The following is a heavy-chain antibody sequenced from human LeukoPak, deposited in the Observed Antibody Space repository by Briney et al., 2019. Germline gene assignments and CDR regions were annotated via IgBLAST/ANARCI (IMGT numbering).Heavy chain of an antibody. CDR1: GFTFTGYW. CDR3: ASGGDAFSTYY. V-gene: IGHV3-74*01. D-gene: IGHD2-21*01. J-gene: IGHJ4*02. CDR2: ITIDGSDT. Sequence: GGSLRLSCAASGFTFTGYWMHWARQTPGKGLVWVSRITIDGSDTTYADSVKGRFTISRDNAQNTVYLQMNSLRAEDTAIYYCASGGDAFSTYYWGQGTLVTVSS.